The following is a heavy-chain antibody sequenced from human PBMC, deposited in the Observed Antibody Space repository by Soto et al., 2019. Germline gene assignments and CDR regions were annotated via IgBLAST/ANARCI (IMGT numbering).Heavy chain of an antibody. CDR2: ISSSSSYI. V-gene: IGHV3-21*01. J-gene: IGHJ4*02. CDR1: GFTFSSYS. Sequence: EVQLVESGGGLVKPGGSLRLSCAASGFTFSSYSMNWVGQAPGKGLEWVSSISSSSSYIYYADSVKGRFTISRDNAKNSLYLQINSLRAEDTAVYYCARSSYGSGGDYDYWGQGTLVTVSS. D-gene: IGHD3-10*01. CDR3: ARSSYGSGGDYDY.